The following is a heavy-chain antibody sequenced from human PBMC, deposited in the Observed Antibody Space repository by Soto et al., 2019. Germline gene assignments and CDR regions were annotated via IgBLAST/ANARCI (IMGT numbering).Heavy chain of an antibody. CDR3: ARDRQFYHFWSGYENEGPDGLDV. D-gene: IGHD3-3*02. Sequence: QVQLQQWGAGLLKPSETLSLTCAVSGGSFCGYFWTWIRQARGKGLEWIGEITHSGGTNYNSSLKSRVMISLDTSKKQFSLILSSVTAADTAVYYCARDRQFYHFWSGYENEGPDGLDVWGQGTTVTVSS. V-gene: IGHV4-34*02. J-gene: IGHJ6*02. CDR2: ITHSGGT. CDR1: GGSFCGYF.